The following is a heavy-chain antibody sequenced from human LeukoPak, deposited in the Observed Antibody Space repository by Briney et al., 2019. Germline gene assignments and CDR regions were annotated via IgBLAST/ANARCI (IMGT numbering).Heavy chain of an antibody. CDR2: IYYSGST. CDR1: GGSISSGGYY. J-gene: IGHJ6*03. D-gene: IGHD2-2*01. CDR3: ARAETSSSTSYYYYYYMDV. Sequence: SETLSLTCTVSGGSISSGGYYWSWIRQHPGKGLEWIGYIYYSGSTYYNPSLKSRVTISVDTSKNQFSLELSSVTAADTAVYYCARAETSSSTSYYYYYYMDVWGKGTTVTVSS. V-gene: IGHV4-31*03.